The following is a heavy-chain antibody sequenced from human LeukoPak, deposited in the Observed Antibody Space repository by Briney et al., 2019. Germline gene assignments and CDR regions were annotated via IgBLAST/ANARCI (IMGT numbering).Heavy chain of an antibody. V-gene: IGHV3-7*01. Sequence: GGSLRLSCAASGFKFSDHYIDWVRQAPGKGLERVANINQDGSEKLYVDSVKGRFTISRDNAKNSLYLQMNSLRVEDTAVYYCTRDVREAYDIWGHGTMVTVSS. J-gene: IGHJ3*02. CDR1: GFKFSDHY. CDR2: INQDGSEK. CDR3: TRDVREAYDI. D-gene: IGHD3-16*01.